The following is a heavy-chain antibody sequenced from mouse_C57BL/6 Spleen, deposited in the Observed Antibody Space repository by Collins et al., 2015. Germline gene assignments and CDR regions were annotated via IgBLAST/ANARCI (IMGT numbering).Heavy chain of an antibody. CDR3: ARSPHWYYYIMDY. D-gene: IGHD4-1*01. Sequence: QVQLQQSDAELVKPGASVKISCKVSGYTFTDHTIHWMKQRPEQGLEWIGYIYPRDGSTKYNENFKVKATLTADKSSSTAYMQLTSLTSEDSAVYFCARSPHWYYYIMDYWGQGTLVTVSS. CDR2: IYPRDGST. J-gene: IGHJ4*01. CDR1: GYTFTDHT. V-gene: IGHV1-78*01.